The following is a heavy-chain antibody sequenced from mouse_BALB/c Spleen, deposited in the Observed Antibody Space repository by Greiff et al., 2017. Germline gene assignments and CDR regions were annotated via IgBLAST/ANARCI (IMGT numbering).Heavy chain of an antibody. V-gene: IGHV5-6-5*01. CDR1: GFTFSSYA. D-gene: IGHD1-1*01. J-gene: IGHJ2*01. CDR3: ARGLTVVDY. CDR2: ISSGGST. Sequence: EVHLVESGGGLVKPGGSLKLSCAASGFTFSSYAMSWVRQTPEKRLEWVASISSGGSTYYPDSVKGRFTISRDNARNILYLQMSSLRSEDTAMYYCARGLTVVDYWGQGTTLTVSS.